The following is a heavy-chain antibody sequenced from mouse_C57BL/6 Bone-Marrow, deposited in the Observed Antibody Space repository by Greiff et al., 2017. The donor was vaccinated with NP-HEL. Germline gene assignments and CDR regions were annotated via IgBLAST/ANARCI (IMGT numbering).Heavy chain of an antibody. D-gene: IGHD2-2*01. CDR2: INPGSGGT. CDR3: ARSGLWLRQDY. V-gene: IGHV1-54*01. J-gene: IGHJ2*01. CDR1: GYAFTNYL. Sequence: VQLQQSVAELVRPGTSVKVSCKASGYAFTNYLIEWVKQRPGQGLEWIGVINPGSGGTNYNEKFKGKATLTADKSSSTAYMQLSSLTSEDSAVYFCARSGLWLRQDYWGQGATLTVSS.